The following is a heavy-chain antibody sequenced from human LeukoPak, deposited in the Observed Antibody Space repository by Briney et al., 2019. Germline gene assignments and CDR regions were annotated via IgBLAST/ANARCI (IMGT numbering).Heavy chain of an antibody. Sequence: AASVKVSCKASGGTFSSYAISWVRQAPGQGLEWMGIINPSGGSTSYAQKFQGRVTMTRDTSTSTVYMELSSLRSEDTAVYYCARDDVHYYDSSGYGDYWGQGTLVTVSS. CDR1: GGTFSSYA. V-gene: IGHV1-46*01. CDR3: ARDDVHYYDSSGYGDY. J-gene: IGHJ4*02. CDR2: INPSGGST. D-gene: IGHD3-22*01.